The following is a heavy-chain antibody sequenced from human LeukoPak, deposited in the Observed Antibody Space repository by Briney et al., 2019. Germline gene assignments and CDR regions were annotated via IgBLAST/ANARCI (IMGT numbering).Heavy chain of an antibody. D-gene: IGHD7-27*01. V-gene: IGHV6-1*01. CDR3: ARDPVWGSA. CDR2: TYYRSKWNY. CDR1: GDSVSSKSAA. J-gene: IGHJ5*02. Sequence: SQTLSLTCAISGDSVSSKSAAWNWIRKSPSRGLEWLGRTYYRSKWNYEYAASVKSRITIRPDTSKNQFSLQLNSVTPEDTAVYYCARDPVWGSAWGRGTLVTVSS.